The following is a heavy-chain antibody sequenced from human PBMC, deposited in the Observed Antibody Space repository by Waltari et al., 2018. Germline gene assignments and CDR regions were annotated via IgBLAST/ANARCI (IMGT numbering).Heavy chain of an antibody. CDR1: GYTFTSYY. CDR3: ARDLVPKVGDRFCNYYFMDV. D-gene: IGHD3-16*01. Sequence: QVQLVQSGAEVKKPGASVKVSCKASGYTFTSYYMHWVRQAPGQGLEWMGWINPNSGGTDYAQTFQVRVTVTRATSVSTAYMELSRLRSDDTAVYYCARDLVPKVGDRFCNYYFMDVWGKGTTVTVSS. J-gene: IGHJ6*03. CDR2: INPNSGGT. V-gene: IGHV1-2*02.